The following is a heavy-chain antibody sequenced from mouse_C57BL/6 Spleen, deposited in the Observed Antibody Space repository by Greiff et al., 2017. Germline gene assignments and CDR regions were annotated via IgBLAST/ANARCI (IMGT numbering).Heavy chain of an antibody. CDR1: GYTFTNYW. CDR3: ARTTGGYFDV. J-gene: IGHJ1*03. D-gene: IGHD1-1*01. Sequence: VQGVESGAELVRPGTSVKMSCKASGYTFTNYWIGWAKQRPGHGLEWIGDIYPGGGYTNYNEKFKGKATLTADKSSSTAYMQFSSLTSEDSAIYYCARTTGGYFDVWGTGTTVTVSS. V-gene: IGHV1-63*01. CDR2: IYPGGGYT.